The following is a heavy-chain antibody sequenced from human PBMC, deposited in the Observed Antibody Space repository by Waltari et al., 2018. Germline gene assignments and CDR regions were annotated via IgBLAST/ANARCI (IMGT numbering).Heavy chain of an antibody. V-gene: IGHV5-10-1*03. J-gene: IGHJ4*02. CDR3: ARLAIAVAGRPVDY. Sequence: EVQRVQSGAEVKKPGESLRISGKGSGYSFTSYWISWVRQMPGKGLEWMGRIDPIDSYTNYSPSFQGHVSISADESISTAYLPWSSLKVSDTAMYYCARLAIAVAGRPVDYWVQGTLVTVSP. D-gene: IGHD6-19*01. CDR1: GYSFTSYW. CDR2: IDPIDSYT.